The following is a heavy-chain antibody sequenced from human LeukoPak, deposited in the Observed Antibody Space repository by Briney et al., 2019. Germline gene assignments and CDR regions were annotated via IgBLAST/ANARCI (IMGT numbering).Heavy chain of an antibody. J-gene: IGHJ5*02. D-gene: IGHD3-16*01. Sequence: SQTLSLTCAISGDSVSGNTAAWNWIRQSPSRGLEWLGRTYYRSGWYSDYALSLKSRITISPDTSKNQFSLQLNSVTPEDTAVYYCARGIFDYGRTWFDPWGQGTLVTVSS. V-gene: IGHV6-1*01. CDR1: GDSVSGNTAA. CDR3: ARGIFDYGRTWFDP. CDR2: TYYRSGWYS.